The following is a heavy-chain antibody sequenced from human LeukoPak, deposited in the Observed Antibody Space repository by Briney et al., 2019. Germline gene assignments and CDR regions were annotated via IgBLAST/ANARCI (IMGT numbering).Heavy chain of an antibody. CDR3: ARGGVDYYGSGTYYLMYYFDY. V-gene: IGHV3-30*03. J-gene: IGHJ4*02. CDR1: GFTFSSYG. CDR2: ISYDGSDK. D-gene: IGHD3-10*01. Sequence: GGSLRLSCAASGFTFSSYGMHWVRQAPGKGLEWVAVISYDGSDKYYADSVKGRFTISRDDPHNTLYLQMNSLRAEDTAVYFCARGGVDYYGSGTYYLMYYFDYWGQGALVTVSS.